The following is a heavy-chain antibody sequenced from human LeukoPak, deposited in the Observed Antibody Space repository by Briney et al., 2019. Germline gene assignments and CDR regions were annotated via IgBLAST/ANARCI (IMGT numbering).Heavy chain of an antibody. J-gene: IGHJ4*02. CDR1: GFTVISNY. Sequence: PGGSLRLSCGASGFTVISNYMSWVRQAPGKGLEWVSVIYSGGNTYYADSVEGRFTISRDNSKNTLYLQMKSLRAEDTALYYCARDLHPRLAGFFDYWGQGTLVTVSS. CDR3: ARDLHPRLAGFFDY. D-gene: IGHD3-3*02. CDR2: IYSGGNT. V-gene: IGHV3-53*01.